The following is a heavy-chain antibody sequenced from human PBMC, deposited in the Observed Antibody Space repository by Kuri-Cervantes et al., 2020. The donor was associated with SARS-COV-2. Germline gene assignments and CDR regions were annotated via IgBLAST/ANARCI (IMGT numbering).Heavy chain of an antibody. J-gene: IGHJ6*02. CDR3: ARVGDPVPNHYTAMVMYYYYYYGMDV. Sequence: SVKVSCKASGGTFSSYAISWVRQAPGQGLEWMGGIIPILGIANYAQKFQGRVTVTADKSTSTAYMELSSLRSEDTAVYYCARVGDPVPNHYTAMVMYYYYYYGMDVWGQGTTVTVSS. V-gene: IGHV1-69*10. CDR1: GGTFSSYA. CDR2: IIPILGIA. D-gene: IGHD5-18*01.